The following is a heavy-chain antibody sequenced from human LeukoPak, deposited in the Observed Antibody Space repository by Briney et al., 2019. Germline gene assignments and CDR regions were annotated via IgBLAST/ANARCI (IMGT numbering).Heavy chain of an antibody. CDR2: INHSGST. CDR3: ARGCPAVAGTLEGMDV. D-gene: IGHD6-19*01. Sequence: PSETLSLTCTVSGGSISSSSYYWSWIRQPPGKGLEWIGEINHSGSTNYNPSLKSRVTISVDTSKNQFSLKLSSVTAADTAVYYCARGCPAVAGTLEGMDVWGQGTTVTVSS. J-gene: IGHJ6*02. CDR1: GGSISSSSYY. V-gene: IGHV4-39*07.